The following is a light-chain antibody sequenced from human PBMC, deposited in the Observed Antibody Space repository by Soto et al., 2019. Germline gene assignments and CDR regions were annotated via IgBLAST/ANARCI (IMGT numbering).Light chain of an antibody. CDR3: QQYNNWPRT. CDR1: QIVTSN. Sequence: EIWLTQSPGTLSVSPGEISTLSCGSSQIVTSNYLAWYRQKPGQAPRLLIYGASTRATGIPARFSGSGSGTEFTLTISSLQSEDFAVYYCQQYNNWPRTFGQGTKV. J-gene: IGKJ1*01. V-gene: IGKV3-15*01. CDR2: GAS.